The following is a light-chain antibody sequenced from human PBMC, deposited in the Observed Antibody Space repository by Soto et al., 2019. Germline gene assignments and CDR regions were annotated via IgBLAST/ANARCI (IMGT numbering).Light chain of an antibody. CDR2: GAS. V-gene: IGKV3-20*01. J-gene: IGKJ4*01. Sequence: EIVLTQSPGTLTLSPGERATLSCRASQSVSSSYLAWYQQKPGQAPRLLIYGASSRATDIPDRFSGSGSGTDFTLTISRLEPEDIAVYYCQQYGSSPSLTFGGGTKVEIK. CDR1: QSVSSSY. CDR3: QQYGSSPSLT.